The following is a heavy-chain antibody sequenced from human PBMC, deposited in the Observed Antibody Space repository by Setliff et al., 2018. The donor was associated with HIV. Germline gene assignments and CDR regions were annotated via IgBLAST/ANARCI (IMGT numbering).Heavy chain of an antibody. Sequence: SETLSLTCTVSGGSVSSGFYFWSWIRQPPGKGLEWIGYSRSTNYNPSLKSRVTISVDTSKNHFSLKLRSVTAADTAVYYCARIGSGWSVGWFDPWGQGTLVTVSS. CDR1: GGSVSSGFYF. J-gene: IGHJ5*02. CDR2: SRST. V-gene: IGHV4-61*03. CDR3: ARIGSGWSVGWFDP. D-gene: IGHD6-13*01.